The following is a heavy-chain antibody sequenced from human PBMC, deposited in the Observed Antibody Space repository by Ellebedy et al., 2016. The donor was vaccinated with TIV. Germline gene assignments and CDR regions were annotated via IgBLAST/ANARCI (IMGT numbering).Heavy chain of an antibody. J-gene: IGHJ6*02. CDR2: ISYSGNT. V-gene: IGHV4-31*03. Sequence: SETLSLTCTVSGGSISSGGYYWSWIRQHPGKGLEWIGYISYSGNTYYNPSLKSRISISIDTSKNQFSLKLSSVTAADTAMYYCVSSGGDYNYYGMVVWGQGTTVTVSS. D-gene: IGHD6-25*01. CDR1: GGSISSGGYY. CDR3: VSSGGDYNYYGMVV.